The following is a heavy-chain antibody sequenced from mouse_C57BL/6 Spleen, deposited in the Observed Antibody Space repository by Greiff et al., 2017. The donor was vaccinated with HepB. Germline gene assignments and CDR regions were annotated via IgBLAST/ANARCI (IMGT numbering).Heavy chain of an antibody. J-gene: IGHJ2*01. V-gene: IGHV14-4*01. Sequence: EVMLVESGAELVRPGASVKLSCTASGFNIKDDYMHWVKQRPEQGLEWIGWIDPENGDTEYASKFQGKATITAATSSNTAYLQLSSLTSEDTAVYYCTPLIYFDYWGQGTTLTVSS. CDR2: IDPENGDT. CDR3: TPLIYFDY. CDR1: GFNIKDDY.